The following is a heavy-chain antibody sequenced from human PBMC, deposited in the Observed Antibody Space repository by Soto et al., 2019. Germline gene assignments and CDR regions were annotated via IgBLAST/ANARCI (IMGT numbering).Heavy chain of an antibody. J-gene: IGHJ4*02. Sequence: EVQLVESGGGLIQPGGSLRLSCAASGFTVSNNYMSWVRQAPGKGLEWVSLIYSGGNTLYADSVRGRFTISRDGSKNTLYLQMNSLRAEDTAVYYCTRAPPADRHWGQGTLVTVSS. CDR1: GFTVSNNY. CDR2: IYSGGNT. CDR3: TRAPPADRH. D-gene: IGHD2-2*01. V-gene: IGHV3-53*01.